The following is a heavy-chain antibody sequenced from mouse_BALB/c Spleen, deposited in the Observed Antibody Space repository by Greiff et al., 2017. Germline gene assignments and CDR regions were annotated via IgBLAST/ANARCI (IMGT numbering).Heavy chain of an antibody. D-gene: IGHD2-14*01. J-gene: IGHJ2*01. CDR2: IWAGGST. CDR1: GFSLTSYG. CDR3: ARERYEGDYFDY. Sequence: VHLVESGPGLVAPSQSLSITCTVSGFSLTSYGVHWVRQPPGKGLEWLGVIWAGGSTNYNSALMSRLSISKDNSKSQVFLKMNSLQTDDTAMYYCARERYEGDYFDYWGQGTTLTVSS. V-gene: IGHV2-9*02.